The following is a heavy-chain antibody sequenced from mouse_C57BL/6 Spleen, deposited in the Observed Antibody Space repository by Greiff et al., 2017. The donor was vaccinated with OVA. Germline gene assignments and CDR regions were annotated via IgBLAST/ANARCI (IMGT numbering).Heavy chain of an antibody. Sequence: DVHLVESGPGLVKPSQSLSLTCSVTGYSITSGYYWNWIRQFPGNKLEWMGYISYDGSNNYNPSLKNRISITRDTSKNQFFLKLNSVTTEDTATYYCATRDDYGYAMDYWGQGTSVTVSS. V-gene: IGHV3-6*01. CDR3: ATRDDYGYAMDY. CDR1: GYSITSGYY. J-gene: IGHJ4*01. CDR2: ISYDGSN. D-gene: IGHD2-4*01.